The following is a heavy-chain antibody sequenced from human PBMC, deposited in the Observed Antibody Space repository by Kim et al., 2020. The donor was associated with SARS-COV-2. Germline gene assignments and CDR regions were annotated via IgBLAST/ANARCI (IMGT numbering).Heavy chain of an antibody. Sequence: SETLSLTCTVSGGSISSYYWSWIRQPPGKGLEWIGYIYYSGSTNYNPSLKSRVTISVDTSKNQFSLKLSSVTAADTAVYYCARALGRSGGMDVWGQGTTVTVSS. V-gene: IGHV4-59*13. CDR3: ARALGRSGGMDV. D-gene: IGHD3-10*01. CDR2: IYYSGST. CDR1: GGSISSYY. J-gene: IGHJ6*02.